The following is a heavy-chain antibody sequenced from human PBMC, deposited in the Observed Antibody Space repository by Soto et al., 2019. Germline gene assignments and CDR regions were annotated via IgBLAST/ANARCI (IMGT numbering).Heavy chain of an antibody. V-gene: IGHV3-15*07. D-gene: IGHD4-17*01. CDR3: TAFNYGWRTFDY. J-gene: IGHJ4*02. Sequence: SVSNAWMNWFRQAPGKGLEWVGRIKSKTDGGTTDYAAPVKGRFTISRDDSKNTLYLQMNSLKTEDTAVYYCTAFNYGWRTFDYWGQGTLVTVSS. CDR2: IKSKTDGGTT. CDR1: SVSNAW.